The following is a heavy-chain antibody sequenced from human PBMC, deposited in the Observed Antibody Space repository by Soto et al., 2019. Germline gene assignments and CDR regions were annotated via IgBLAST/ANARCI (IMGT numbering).Heavy chain of an antibody. CDR2: IYYSGST. Sequence: PSETLSLTCTVSGGSISSGGYYWSWIRQHPGKGLEWIGYIYYSGSTYYNPSLKSRVTISVDTSKNQFSLKLSSVTAAGTAVYYCARFRDKPQSTVTKYYFEYWGQGTRVTVSS. J-gene: IGHJ4*02. CDR1: GGSISSGGYY. D-gene: IGHD4-17*01. CDR3: ARFRDKPQSTVTKYYFEY. V-gene: IGHV4-31*03.